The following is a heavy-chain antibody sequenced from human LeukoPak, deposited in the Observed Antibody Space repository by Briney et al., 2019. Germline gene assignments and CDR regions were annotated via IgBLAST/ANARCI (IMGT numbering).Heavy chain of an antibody. CDR2: MNPNSGNT. D-gene: IGHD1-1*01. CDR1: GYTFTSYD. CDR3: ARAGPEVRDAFDI. J-gene: IGHJ3*02. Sequence: ASVKVSCKASGYTFTSYDINWVRQATGQGLEWMGWMNPNSGNTGYAQKFQGRVTMTRNTSISTAYMELSSLRSEDTAVYFCARAGPEVRDAFDIWGQGTMVTVSS. V-gene: IGHV1-8*01.